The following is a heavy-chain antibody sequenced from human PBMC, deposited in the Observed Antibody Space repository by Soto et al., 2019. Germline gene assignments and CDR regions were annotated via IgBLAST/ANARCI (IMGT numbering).Heavy chain of an antibody. Sequence: GGSLRLSCAASGFTFTTFAMHWVRQAPGKGLEWVAVISHDGNNKYYADSVKGRFTISRDNSKNTRYLQMNSLRAEDTAVYYCARNGRERQRLDYFDYWGQGTPVTVSS. D-gene: IGHD6-25*01. V-gene: IGHV3-30-3*01. CDR3: ARNGRERQRLDYFDY. CDR1: GFTFTTFA. J-gene: IGHJ4*02. CDR2: ISHDGNNK.